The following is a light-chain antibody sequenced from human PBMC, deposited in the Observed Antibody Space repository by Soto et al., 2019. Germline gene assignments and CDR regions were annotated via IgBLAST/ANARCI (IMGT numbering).Light chain of an antibody. J-gene: IGLJ1*01. Sequence: QSALTQPPAAAGTPGQRVTISCSGRSANIGNNFVCWYQQLAGTAPKLLSYSTHHRPSGVPDRFSGSKSGTSASLAISGLQSEDEADYYCATWDDKLNVYVLGPGTKVTVL. CDR2: STH. CDR1: SANIGNNF. V-gene: IGLV1-44*01. CDR3: ATWDDKLNVYV.